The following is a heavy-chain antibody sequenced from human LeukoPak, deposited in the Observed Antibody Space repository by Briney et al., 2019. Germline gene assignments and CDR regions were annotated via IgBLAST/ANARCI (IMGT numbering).Heavy chain of an antibody. CDR2: ISAYNGNT. CDR3: ASSNLGYCSSTSCYIQYFQH. J-gene: IGHJ1*01. D-gene: IGHD2-2*02. V-gene: IGHV1-18*01. Sequence: GASVKVSCKASGYTFTSYGISWVRQAPGQGLEWMGWISAYNGNTNYAQKLQGRVTMTTDTSTSTAYMELRSLRSDDTAVYYCASSNLGYCSSTSCYIQYFQHWGQGTLVTVSS. CDR1: GYTFTSYG.